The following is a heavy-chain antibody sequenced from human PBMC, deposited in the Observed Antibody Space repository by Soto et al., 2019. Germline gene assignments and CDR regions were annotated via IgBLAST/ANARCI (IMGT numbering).Heavy chain of an antibody. V-gene: IGHV3-7*01. CDR2: IKPDGSGE. Sequence: EVQLVESGGGLVQPGGSLRLSCTASGITLSRDWMTWVRQAPGKGLEWVASIKPDGSGEYYLDSEKGRFTISRDNTKNSLYLQANSLRAEDTAMYFCAKLLNGVTALDYWGQGTLVTVSS. CDR3: AKLLNGVTALDY. D-gene: IGHD2-21*02. CDR1: GITLSRDW. J-gene: IGHJ4*02.